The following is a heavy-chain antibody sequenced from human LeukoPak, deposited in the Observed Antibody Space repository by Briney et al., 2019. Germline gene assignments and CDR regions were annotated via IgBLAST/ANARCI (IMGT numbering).Heavy chain of an antibody. CDR1: GFTFTTYW. CDR2: IKQDGTEK. V-gene: IGHV3-7*03. Sequence: GGSLRLSCAASGFTFTTYWMSWVRQAPGKGLEWVVSIKQDGTEKYYVDSVKGRFTISRDNAKNSLYLQMNSLRAEDTAVYYCARGKAVTGFDIWGQGTMVTVSS. D-gene: IGHD4-17*01. J-gene: IGHJ3*02. CDR3: ARGKAVTGFDI.